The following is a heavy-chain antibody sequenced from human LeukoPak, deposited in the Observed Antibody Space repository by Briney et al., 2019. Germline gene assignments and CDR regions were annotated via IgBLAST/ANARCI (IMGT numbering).Heavy chain of an antibody. V-gene: IGHV3-20*04. CDR3: AREKEDSSGTDYFDY. CDR2: LNWNGGHT. CDR1: GFTFSSYS. Sequence: PGGSLRLSCAASGFTFSSYSMSWVRQPPGKGLEWVSDLNWNGGHTAYADSVKGRFTITRDNAKNSLYLQMNSLRAEDTALYYCAREKEDSSGTDYFDYWGQGTQVTVSS. D-gene: IGHD5-18*01. J-gene: IGHJ4*02.